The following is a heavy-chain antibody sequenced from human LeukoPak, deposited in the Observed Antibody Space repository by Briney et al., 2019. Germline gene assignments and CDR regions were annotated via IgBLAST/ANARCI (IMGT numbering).Heavy chain of an antibody. CDR1: GVIFRNYA. J-gene: IGHJ4*02. V-gene: IGHV3-23*01. CDR3: AKDRTTAARIFDY. CDR2: IHSSDGST. D-gene: IGHD6-6*01. Sequence: PGGSLRLSCAPSGVIFRNYAMSWVRQAPGKGLEWVSGIHSSDGSTYYTDSVKGRFTISRDNSKNTLYLQMNSLRAEDTAVYYCAKDRTTAARIFDYWGQGTLVTVSS.